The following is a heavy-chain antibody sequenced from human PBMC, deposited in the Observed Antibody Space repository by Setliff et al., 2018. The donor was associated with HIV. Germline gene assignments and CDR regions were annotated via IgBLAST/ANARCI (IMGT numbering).Heavy chain of an antibody. CDR2: INLNTGNT. Sequence: ASVKVSCKASGYTFTGYYMHWVRQAPGQGLEWMGCINLNTGNTNYAQKFQGRVIVTRDTSINTAYVELRSLRLDDTTVYFCARGRTYDSSGYIGNWFDPWGQGTLVTVSS. D-gene: IGHD3-22*01. CDR3: ARGRTYDSSGYIGNWFDP. J-gene: IGHJ5*02. V-gene: IGHV1-2*02. CDR1: GYTFTGYY.